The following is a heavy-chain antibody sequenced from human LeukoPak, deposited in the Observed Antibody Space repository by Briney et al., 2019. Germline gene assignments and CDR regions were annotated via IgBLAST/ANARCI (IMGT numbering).Heavy chain of an antibody. V-gene: IGHV3-30-3*01. CDR1: GFTFSTSA. Sequence: GRSLRLSCAASGFTFSTSAIHWVRQAPGKGLEWVAATSYDGSEKYYADPVKGRFTISRDNAKNTVYLEMNSLRAEDTALYYCEKEKGYSYELDYWGQGTLVTVSS. CDR3: EKEKGYSYELDY. D-gene: IGHD5-18*01. J-gene: IGHJ4*02. CDR2: TSYDGSEK.